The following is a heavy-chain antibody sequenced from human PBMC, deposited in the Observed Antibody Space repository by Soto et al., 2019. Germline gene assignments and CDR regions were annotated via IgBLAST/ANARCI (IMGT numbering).Heavy chain of an antibody. V-gene: IGHV1-18*01. CDR2: IIAYNGNT. CDR3: AATTVNTMGNDRQTRFDP. CDR1: GYTFTSYG. Sequence: QVQLVQSGAEVKKPGASVKVSCKASGYTFTSYGISWVRQAPGQGLEWMGWIIAYNGNTNYAQKLQGRVTMTTDTATSTAYMELRSLRSDDTAVYYCAATTVNTMGNDRQTRFDPWGQGTLVTVSS. J-gene: IGHJ5*02. D-gene: IGHD4-17*01.